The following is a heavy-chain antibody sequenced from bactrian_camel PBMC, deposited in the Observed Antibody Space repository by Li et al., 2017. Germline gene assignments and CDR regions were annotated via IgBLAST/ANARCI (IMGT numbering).Heavy chain of an antibody. V-gene: IGHV3S1*01. CDR2: FSTGTGIT. CDR3: ATYGWQINRYEYYS. J-gene: IGHJ4*01. Sequence: VQLVESGGGSVQPVDSLRLSCSVRGSFDTRYCMGWFRQAPGKERVRAALFSTGTGITVIADAVRGRFTYSRDNAKNTVYLQMNSLKSDDTALYFCATYGWQINRYEYYSWGQGTQVTVS. D-gene: IGHD3*01. CDR1: GSFDTRYC.